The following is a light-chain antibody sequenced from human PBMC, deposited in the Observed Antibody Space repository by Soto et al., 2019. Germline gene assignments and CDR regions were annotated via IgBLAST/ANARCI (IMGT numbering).Light chain of an antibody. CDR2: EVS. CDR1: STDFVSYNR. J-gene: IGLJ1*01. Sequence: QSVLTQPPSVSGSPGQSVTISYTGTSTDFVSYNRVSWYQQPPGTAPKLMIYEVSKRPSGVPDRFSGSKSGNTASLTISGLQAADEADYYCSLYTRENAYVFGTGTKVTVL. CDR3: SLYTRENAYV. V-gene: IGLV2-18*01.